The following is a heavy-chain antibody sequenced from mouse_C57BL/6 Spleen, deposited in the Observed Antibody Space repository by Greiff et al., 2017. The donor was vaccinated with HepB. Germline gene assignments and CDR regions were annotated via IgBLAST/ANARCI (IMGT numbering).Heavy chain of an antibody. V-gene: IGHV5-16*01. J-gene: IGHJ1*03. CDR1: GFTFSDYY. CDR3: ARVNVSIYYGNYGWYFDV. Sequence: EVQRVESEGGLVQPGSSMKLSCTASGFTFSDYYMAWVRQVPEKGLEWVANINYDGSSTYYLDSLKSRFIISRDNAKNILYLQMSRLKSEDTATYYCARVNVSIYYGNYGWYFDVWGTGTTVTVSS. D-gene: IGHD2-1*01. CDR2: INYDGSST.